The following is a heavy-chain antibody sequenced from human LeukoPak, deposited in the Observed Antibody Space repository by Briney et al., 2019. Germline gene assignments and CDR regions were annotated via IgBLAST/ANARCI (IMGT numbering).Heavy chain of an antibody. CDR2: IYYSGST. D-gene: IGHD3-22*01. CDR1: GGSISSYY. CDR3: ARGMYYYDSSGYFWFDP. J-gene: IGHJ5*02. Sequence: MTSETLSLTCTVSGGSISSYYWSWIRQPPGKGLEWIGYIYYSGSTNYNPSLKSRVTISVDTSKNQFSLKLSSVTAADTAVYYCARGMYYYDSSGYFWFDPWGQGTLVTVSS. V-gene: IGHV4-59*01.